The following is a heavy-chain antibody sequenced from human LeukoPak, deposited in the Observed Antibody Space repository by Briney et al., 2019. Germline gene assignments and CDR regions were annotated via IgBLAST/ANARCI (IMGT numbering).Heavy chain of an antibody. CDR3: ATSSGIAVVNFDY. J-gene: IGHJ4*02. D-gene: IGHD6-19*01. CDR2: INPNSGGT. Sequence: GASVKVSCKASGYTFTGYYMHWVRQAPGQGLEWMGWINPNSGGTNYAQKFQGRVTMTRDTSISTAYMELSRLRSDDTAVYYCATSSGIAVVNFDYWGQGTLVTVSS. CDR1: GYTFTGYY. V-gene: IGHV1-2*02.